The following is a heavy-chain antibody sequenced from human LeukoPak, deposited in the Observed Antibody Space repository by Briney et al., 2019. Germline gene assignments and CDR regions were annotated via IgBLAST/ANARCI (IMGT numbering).Heavy chain of an antibody. Sequence: EASVKVSCKASGGTFSSYAISWVRQAPGQGLEWMGGIIPIFGTANYAQKFQGRVTITTDESTSTAYMELSSLRSEDTAVYYCARDRMSGPIRTQKYNWFDPWGQGTLVTISS. J-gene: IGHJ5*02. CDR2: IIPIFGTA. CDR1: GGTFSSYA. CDR3: ARDRMSGPIRTQKYNWFDP. V-gene: IGHV1-69*05. D-gene: IGHD2-21*01.